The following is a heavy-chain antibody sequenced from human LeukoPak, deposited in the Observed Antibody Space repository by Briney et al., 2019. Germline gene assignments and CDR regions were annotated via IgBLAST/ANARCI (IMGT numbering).Heavy chain of an antibody. CDR3: AKASDTPMVTMGVFGY. Sequence: GGSLRLSCAASGFTFSSYAMSWVRQASGKGLEWVSAISGSAGSTNYADSVKGRFTISRDNSKNILYLQMNSLRAEDTAVYYCAKASDTPMVTMGVFGYWGQGTLVTVSS. V-gene: IGHV3-23*01. CDR2: ISGSAGST. J-gene: IGHJ4*02. CDR1: GFTFSSYA. D-gene: IGHD5-18*01.